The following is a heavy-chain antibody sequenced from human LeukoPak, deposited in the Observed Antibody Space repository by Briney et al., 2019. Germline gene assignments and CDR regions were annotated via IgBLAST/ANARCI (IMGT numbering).Heavy chain of an antibody. J-gene: IGHJ4*02. CDR1: GYTFTSYN. Sequence: ASVKLSCKASGYTFTSYNIGWVRQAPGQGLEWMGWISGYNGHTNYARRLQGRVTMATDTSTSTAYLELRSLRSDDMAVFYCARRWTTMTDDYFDYWGQGTLVIVSS. V-gene: IGHV1-18*03. CDR2: ISGYNGHT. D-gene: IGHD4-17*01. CDR3: ARRWTTMTDDYFDY.